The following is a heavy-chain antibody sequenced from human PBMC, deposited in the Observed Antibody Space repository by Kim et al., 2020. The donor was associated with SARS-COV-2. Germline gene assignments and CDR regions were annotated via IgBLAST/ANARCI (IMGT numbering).Heavy chain of an antibody. Sequence: GGSLRLSCTASGFTFGDYAMSWFRQAPGKGLEWVGFIRSKAYGGTTEYAASVKGRFTISNDDSKSIAYVQMNSLKTEDTAVYYCTRDRKSGYDGYWGQGTLVPGSS. CDR3: TRDRKSGYDGY. CDR1: GFTFGDYA. CDR2: IRSKAYGGTT. V-gene: IGHV3-49*03. J-gene: IGHJ4*02. D-gene: IGHD5-12*01.